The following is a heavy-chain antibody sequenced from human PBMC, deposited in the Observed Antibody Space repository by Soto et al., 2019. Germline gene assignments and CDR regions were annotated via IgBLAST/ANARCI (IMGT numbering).Heavy chain of an antibody. CDR1: GGTLSSYA. V-gene: IGHV1-69*13. CDR2: IIPIFGTA. Sequence: GASVKVSCKASGGTLSSYAISWVRQAPGQGLEWMGGIIPIFGTANYAQKFQGRVTITADESTSTAYMELSSLRSEDTAMYYCARHSSRYYYYYYGMDVWGQGTTVTVSS. J-gene: IGHJ6*02. CDR3: ARHSSRYYYYYYGMDV. D-gene: IGHD6-6*01.